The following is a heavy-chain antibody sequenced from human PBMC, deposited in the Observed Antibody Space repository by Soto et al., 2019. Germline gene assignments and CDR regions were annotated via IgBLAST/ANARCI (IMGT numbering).Heavy chain of an antibody. V-gene: IGHV4-34*01. CDR3: ASRGAASIAARPGYYYDMDV. CDR2: INHSGST. J-gene: IGHJ6*03. CDR1: GGSFSGYY. D-gene: IGHD6-6*01. Sequence: ASETLSLTCAIYGGSFSGYYWSWIRQPPGKGLEWIGEINHSGSTNYNPSLKSRVTISVDTSKNQFSLKLSSVTAADTAVYYCASRGAASIAARPGYYYDMDVWGKGTTVTVSS.